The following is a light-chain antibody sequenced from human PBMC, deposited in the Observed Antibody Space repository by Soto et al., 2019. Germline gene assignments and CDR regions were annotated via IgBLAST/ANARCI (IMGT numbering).Light chain of an antibody. Sequence: DIQMTQSPSSLSASVGDGVTITCRSSQPISTYLNWYQQRPGKAPKFLISDTTTLQSGVPARFSGSESGTGFTLTISTLSPEDVGTYFCQQSYTSPFTFGQGTRLEI. J-gene: IGKJ2*01. CDR1: QPISTY. CDR2: DTT. CDR3: QQSYTSPFT. V-gene: IGKV1-39*01.